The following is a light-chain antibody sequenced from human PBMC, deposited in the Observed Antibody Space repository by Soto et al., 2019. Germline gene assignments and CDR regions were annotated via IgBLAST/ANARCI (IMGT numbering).Light chain of an antibody. J-gene: IGKJ2*01. V-gene: IGKV3-20*01. CDR1: QSVISNY. Sequence: EIVLTQSPGTLSLSPGERATLSCRASQSVISNYLAWYQQKPGQALRLLMFGASSRATGIPDRFSGRGSGTDFILTISRLEPEDSAVYYCQHYGSSPYTFGQGTKLEIK. CDR3: QHYGSSPYT. CDR2: GAS.